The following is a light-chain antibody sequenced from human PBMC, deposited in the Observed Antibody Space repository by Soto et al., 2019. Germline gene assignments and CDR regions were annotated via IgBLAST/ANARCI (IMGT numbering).Light chain of an antibody. CDR1: QGVRYNY. V-gene: IGKV3-20*01. CDR2: AAA. Sequence: EILLTQSPVTLSLSPSETATLSCRASQGVRYNYLAWYQQRPGQPPRLLIYAAASRASGIPDRFSGSVSGTDFTLTIRSLEPEDFAVYFCQQYGTSPVTFGGGTKVDIK. CDR3: QQYGTSPVT. J-gene: IGKJ4*01.